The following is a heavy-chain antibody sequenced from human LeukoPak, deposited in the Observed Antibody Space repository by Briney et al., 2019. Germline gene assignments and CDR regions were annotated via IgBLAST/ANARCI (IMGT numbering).Heavy chain of an antibody. CDR3: ARDIGTEVSMVQVYLIAYGMDV. Sequence: GASVKVSCKASGYTFTSYGISWVRQAPGQGLEWMGWISAYNGNTNYAQKLQGRVTMTTDTSTSTAYMELRSLRSDDTAVYYCARDIGTEVSMVQVYLIAYGMDVWGQGTTVTVSS. D-gene: IGHD3-10*01. V-gene: IGHV1-18*01. J-gene: IGHJ6*02. CDR2: ISAYNGNT. CDR1: GYTFTSYG.